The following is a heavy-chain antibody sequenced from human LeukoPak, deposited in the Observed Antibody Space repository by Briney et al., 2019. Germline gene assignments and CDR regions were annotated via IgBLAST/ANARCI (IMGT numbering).Heavy chain of an antibody. CDR3: ARVGCSGGSCYASIWFDP. J-gene: IGHJ5*02. V-gene: IGHV4-59*01. CDR2: IYYSGST. CDR1: GGSISSYY. Sequence: PSETLSLTCTVSGGSISSYYWSWIRQPPGKGLEWIGYIYYSGSTNYNPSLKSRVTISVDTSKNQFSLKLSSVTAADTAVYYCARVGCSGGSCYASIWFDPWGQGTLVTVSS. D-gene: IGHD2-15*01.